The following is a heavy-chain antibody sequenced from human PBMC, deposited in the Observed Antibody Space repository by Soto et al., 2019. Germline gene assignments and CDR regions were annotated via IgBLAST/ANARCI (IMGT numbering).Heavy chain of an antibody. J-gene: IGHJ4*02. CDR2: IYYSGST. Sequence: SEPLSLTCTVSGGSISSGGYYWSWIRQHPGKGLEWIGYIYYSGSTYYNPSLKSRVTISVDTSKNQFSLKLSSVTAADTAVYYCARAYYDRSGYLDYWGQGTLVTVSS. D-gene: IGHD3-22*01. V-gene: IGHV4-31*03. CDR3: ARAYYDRSGYLDY. CDR1: GGSISSGGYY.